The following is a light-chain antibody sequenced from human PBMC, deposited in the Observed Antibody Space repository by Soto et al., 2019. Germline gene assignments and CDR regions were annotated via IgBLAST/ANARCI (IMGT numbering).Light chain of an antibody. CDR1: SSDVGGYNY. J-gene: IGLJ1*01. CDR3: SSYTSSSTLYV. Sequence: QSALTQPASVSGSPGQSITISCTGTSSDVGGYNYVSWYQQHPGKAPKLIIYDVSNRPSGVSNRFSGSKFGNTASLTISGLQAEDEADYYCSSYTSSSTLYVFGTGTKLTVL. CDR2: DVS. V-gene: IGLV2-14*01.